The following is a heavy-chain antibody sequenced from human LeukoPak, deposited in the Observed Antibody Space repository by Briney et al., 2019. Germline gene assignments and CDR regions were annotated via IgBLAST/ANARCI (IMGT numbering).Heavy chain of an antibody. J-gene: IGHJ3*02. V-gene: IGHV3-48*03. D-gene: IGHD4-17*01. CDR2: ISSSGSTI. Sequence: GGSLRLSCAASGFTFSSYEMNWVRQAPGKGLEWVSYISSSGSTIYYADSVKGRFTISRDNAKNSLYLQMNSLRAEDTAVYYCARDAEGGDYGNDAFDIWGQGTMVTVSS. CDR1: GFTFSSYE. CDR3: ARDAEGGDYGNDAFDI.